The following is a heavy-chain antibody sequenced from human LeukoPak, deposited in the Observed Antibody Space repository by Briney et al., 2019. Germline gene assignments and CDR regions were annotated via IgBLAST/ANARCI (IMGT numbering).Heavy chain of an antibody. V-gene: IGHV3-15*01. CDR1: GFTFSNAW. J-gene: IGHJ4*02. D-gene: IGHD3-22*01. Sequence: PGGSLRLSCAASGFTFSNAWMSWVRQAPGKGLEWVGRIKSKTDGGTTDYAAPVKGRFTISRDDSKNTLYLQMNSLKTEDTAVYYCTTDPVGAPYYYDSSGHRYYFDYWGQGTLVTVSS. CDR2: IKSKTDGGTT. CDR3: TTDPVGAPYYYDSSGHRYYFDY.